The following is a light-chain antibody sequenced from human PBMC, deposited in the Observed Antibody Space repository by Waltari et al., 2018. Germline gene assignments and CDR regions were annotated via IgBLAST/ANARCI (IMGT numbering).Light chain of an antibody. CDR1: SSDVVAFDY. J-gene: IGLJ2*01. CDR2: DVN. V-gene: IGLV2-11*01. CDR3: CSYAGTYILI. Sequence: QSALTQPRSVSGSPGQSVTISCTGTSSDVVAFDYVSWYQHYPGKAPKLMIEDVNKRPSGVPDRFSGSKSGNTASLTISGLQAEDEAVYYCCSYAGTYILIFGGGTKLTVL.